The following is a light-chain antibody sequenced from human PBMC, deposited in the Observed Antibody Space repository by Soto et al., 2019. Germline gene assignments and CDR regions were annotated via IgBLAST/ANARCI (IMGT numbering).Light chain of an antibody. CDR3: SSFTSRTTVL. Sequence: QSALTQPASVSGSPGQSITISCTGTSNDVGGYNYVSWYHQHPGKAPKLMMYEVSNRPSGVSDRFSGSKSGNTASLIISGLLAEDEADYYCSSFTSRTTVLFGGGTKLTVL. CDR1: SNDVGGYNY. CDR2: EVS. J-gene: IGLJ2*01. V-gene: IGLV2-14*01.